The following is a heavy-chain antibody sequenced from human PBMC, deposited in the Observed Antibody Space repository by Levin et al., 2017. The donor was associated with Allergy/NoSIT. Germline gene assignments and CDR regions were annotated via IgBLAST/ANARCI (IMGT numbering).Heavy chain of an antibody. CDR3: ARDHGGSGGWYSFDY. Sequence: GGSLRLSCAASGFTFDTYTITWVRQAPGKGLEWVSSISSSSIYIYYADSVRDRFTISRDNAKNSLYLQMSSLRAEATAVYYCARDHGGSGGWYSFDYWGQGTLVTDSS. D-gene: IGHD6-19*01. J-gene: IGHJ4*02. CDR2: ISSSSIYI. V-gene: IGHV3-21*01. CDR1: GFTFDTYT.